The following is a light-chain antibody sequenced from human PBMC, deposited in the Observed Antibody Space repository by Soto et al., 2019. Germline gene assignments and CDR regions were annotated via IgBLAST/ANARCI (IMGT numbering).Light chain of an antibody. CDR1: QSVSSTY. Sequence: EIVLTQSPGTLSLSPGERATLSCRASQSVSSTYLAWYQHKPGQAPRLLIYGASSRATGIPDRFSGSGSGTDFTLIISRLEPEDFAVYYCQQYVTSPPGYTFGQGTELRIK. CDR3: QQYVTSPPGYT. CDR2: GAS. J-gene: IGKJ2*01. V-gene: IGKV3-20*01.